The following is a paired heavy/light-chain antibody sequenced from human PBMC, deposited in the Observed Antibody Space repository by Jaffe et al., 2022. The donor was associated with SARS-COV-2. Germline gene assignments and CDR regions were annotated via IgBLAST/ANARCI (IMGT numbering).Heavy chain of an antibody. CDR2: IYPGDSDT. CDR3: ARSAAFDI. J-gene: IGHJ3*02. V-gene: IGHV5-51*01. CDR1: GYTFTNYW. Sequence: EVQLVQSGAEVKKPGESLKISCKTSGYTFTNYWIGWVRQMPGKGLEWMGIIYPGDSDTKYSPSFQGQITISADRSINTAYLQWRSLKASDSAMYYCARSAAFDIWGQGTMVTVSS.
Light chain of an antibody. CDR1: QSITGY. CDR3: QQYDGHSGT. CDR2: GSS. V-gene: IGKV1-5*03. Sequence: DIQMTQSPSALSASVGDRVTITCRASQSITGYLAWYQQKPGKAPKLLIYGSSDLERGVPSRFSGSGSGTEFTLSISSLQPDDFATYYCQQYDGHSGTFGQGTKVEIK. J-gene: IGKJ2*02.